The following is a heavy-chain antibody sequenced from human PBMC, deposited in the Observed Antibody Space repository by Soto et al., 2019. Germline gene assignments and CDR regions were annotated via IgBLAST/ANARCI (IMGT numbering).Heavy chain of an antibody. CDR1: GFSLSTSGVG. J-gene: IGHJ3*02. D-gene: IGHD3-10*01. V-gene: IGHV2-5*02. Sequence: QITLKESGPTLVKPTQTLTLTCTFSGFSLSTSGVGVGWIRQPPGKALEWLALIYWDDDKRYSPSLKSRLTITKDTSKNQVVLTMTNMDPVDTATYYGAHRRGSGSYGDAFDIWGQGTMVTVSS. CDR3: AHRRGSGSYGDAFDI. CDR2: IYWDDDK.